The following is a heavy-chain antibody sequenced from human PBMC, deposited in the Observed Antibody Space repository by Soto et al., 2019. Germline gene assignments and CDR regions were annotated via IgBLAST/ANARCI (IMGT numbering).Heavy chain of an antibody. CDR1: GGSISSSSYY. CDR3: ARHTPAISISDH. CDR2: IYYSGST. Sequence: SETLSLTCTVSGGSISSSSYYWGWIRQPPGKGLEWIGSIYYSGSTYYNPSLKSRVTISVDTSKNQFSLKLSSVTAADTAVYYCARHTPAISISDHWGQRTLDTVSS. J-gene: IGHJ4*02. D-gene: IGHD3-3*01. V-gene: IGHV4-39*01.